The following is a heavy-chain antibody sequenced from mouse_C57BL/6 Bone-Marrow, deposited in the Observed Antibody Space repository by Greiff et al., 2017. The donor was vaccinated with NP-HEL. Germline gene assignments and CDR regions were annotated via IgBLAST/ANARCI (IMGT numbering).Heavy chain of an antibody. CDR3: ARETIYYGNYSRYFDV. CDR2: INPNNGGT. V-gene: IGHV1-18*01. CDR1: GYTFTDYN. J-gene: IGHJ1*03. D-gene: IGHD2-1*01. Sequence: EVQLQQSGPELVKPGASVKIPCKASGYTFTDYNMDWVKQSHGKSLEWIGDINPNNGGTIYNQKFKGKATLTVDKSSSTAYMELRSLTSEDTAVYYCARETIYYGNYSRYFDVWGTGTTVTVSS.